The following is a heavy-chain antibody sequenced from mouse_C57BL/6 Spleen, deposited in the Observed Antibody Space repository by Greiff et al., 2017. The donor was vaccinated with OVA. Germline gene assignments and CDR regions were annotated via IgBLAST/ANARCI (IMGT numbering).Heavy chain of an antibody. CDR1: GYTFTSYG. CDR3: ARRDGNYGEVCLDY. CDR2: IYPRSGNT. Sequence: QVQLKQSGAELARPGASVKLSCKASGYTFTSYGISWVKQRTGQGLEWIGEIYPRSGNTYYNEKFKGKATLTADKSSSTAYMELRSLTSEDAAVYFCARRDGNYGEVCLDYWGQGTTLTVSS. J-gene: IGHJ2*01. D-gene: IGHD2-1*01. V-gene: IGHV1-81*01.